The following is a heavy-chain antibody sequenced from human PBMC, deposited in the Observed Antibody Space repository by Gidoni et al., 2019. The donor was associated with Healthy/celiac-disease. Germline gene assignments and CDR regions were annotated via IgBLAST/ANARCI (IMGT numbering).Heavy chain of an antibody. CDR3: ARDAQSGWWEVGYAFDI. J-gene: IGHJ3*02. V-gene: IGHV3-33*01. CDR1: GFTSSSSG. CDR2: RWYDGSNK. Sequence: QVQLVDSGGGVVQPGRSLRLSWAASGFTSSSSGMHWVRQAPGKGLEWVAVRWYDGSNKDWEDSGKGRFTISIDNSKNTLYLQMNSLRAEDTAVYYCARDAQSGWWEVGYAFDIWGQGTMVTVSS. D-gene: IGHD1-26*01.